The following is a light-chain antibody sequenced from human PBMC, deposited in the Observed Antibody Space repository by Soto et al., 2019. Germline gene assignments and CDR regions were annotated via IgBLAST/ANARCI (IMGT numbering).Light chain of an antibody. V-gene: IGKV3-20*01. Sequence: EIVLTQSPGTLSLSPGERATLSCRASQSVSSSYLAWYQQKPGQAPRLRIYGASSRATGIPDRFSGSGSGTDFTLTISRLEPEDFAVYYCQQYGSSPRTFGQGTRLEMK. CDR1: QSVSSSY. CDR3: QQYGSSPRT. CDR2: GAS. J-gene: IGKJ5*01.